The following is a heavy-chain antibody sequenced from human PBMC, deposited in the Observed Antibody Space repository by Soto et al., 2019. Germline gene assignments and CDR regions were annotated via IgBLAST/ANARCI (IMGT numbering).Heavy chain of an antibody. CDR3: AREHGTKGVIDF. V-gene: IGHV4-31*03. D-gene: IGHD1-7*01. J-gene: IGHJ4*02. CDR1: GASVSSSTGYY. Sequence: TLSLTCTVSGASVSSSTGYYWTWIRQRPGKGLEWIGYVYYSGNSYSNPSLRSRVTISVDTSKNDFSLRLTSVTDADTALYYCAREHGTKGVIDFWGQGTLVTVSS. CDR2: VYYSGNS.